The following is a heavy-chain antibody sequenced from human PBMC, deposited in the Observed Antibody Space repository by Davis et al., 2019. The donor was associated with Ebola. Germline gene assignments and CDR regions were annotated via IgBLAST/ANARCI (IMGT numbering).Heavy chain of an antibody. D-gene: IGHD3-3*01. J-gene: IGHJ6*02. CDR2: ISSSGSTI. V-gene: IGHV3-48*03. CDR1: GFTFSSYE. Sequence: GGSLRLSCAASGFTFSSYEMNWVRQAPGKGLEWVSYISSSGSTIYYADSVKGRFTISRDNAKNSLYLQMNSLRAEDTAVYYCARGDRGEYYDFWSGYALWGQGTTVTVSS. CDR3: ARGDRGEYYDFWSGYAL.